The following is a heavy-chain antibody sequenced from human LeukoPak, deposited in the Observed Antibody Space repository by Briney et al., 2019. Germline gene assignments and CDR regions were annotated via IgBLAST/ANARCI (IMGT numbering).Heavy chain of an antibody. CDR2: IYYSGST. Sequence: SETLSLTCTVSGGSISSSSYYWGWIRQPPGKGLEWIGSIYYSGSTYYNPSLKSRVTISVDTSKNQFSLKLSSVTAADTAVYYCARTTFSSYYYDSSGYFDYWGQGTLVTVSS. J-gene: IGHJ4*02. D-gene: IGHD3-22*01. CDR3: ARTTFSSYYYDSSGYFDY. CDR1: GGSISSSSYY. V-gene: IGHV4-39*07.